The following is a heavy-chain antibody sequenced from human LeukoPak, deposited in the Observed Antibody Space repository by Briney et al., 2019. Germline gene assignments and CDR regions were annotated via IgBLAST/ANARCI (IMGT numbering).Heavy chain of an antibody. D-gene: IGHD2-15*01. CDR2: IQFDGSEK. CDR3: AKGGGY. Sequence: GGSLRLSCTVSGLTFSDYGIHWVRQAPGKGLEWVAFIQFDGSEKHYTLTVRGRFSISRDNPKNTVYLQMNSLTTHDTAVYYCAKGGGYWGQGTLVIVSS. CDR1: GLTFSDYG. V-gene: IGHV3-30*02. J-gene: IGHJ4*02.